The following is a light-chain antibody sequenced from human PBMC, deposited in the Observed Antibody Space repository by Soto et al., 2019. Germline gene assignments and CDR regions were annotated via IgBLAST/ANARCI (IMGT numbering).Light chain of an antibody. Sequence: QSVLTQPPSASGTPGQTVTISCSGSRSNIGSNTLNWYQQLPGTAPQLLISTSNHRPSGVRDRFSASKSGTSASLAISGPQSDDEADYYCAAWDDSLNVVVFGGGTKVTVL. CDR2: TSN. CDR1: RSNIGSNT. V-gene: IGLV1-44*01. J-gene: IGLJ2*01. CDR3: AAWDDSLNVVV.